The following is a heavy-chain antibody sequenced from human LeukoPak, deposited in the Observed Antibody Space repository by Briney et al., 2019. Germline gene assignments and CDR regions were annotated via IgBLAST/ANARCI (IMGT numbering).Heavy chain of an antibody. Sequence: PGGSLRLSCAASGFTFSSYAMHWVRQAPGKGLEWVAVISYDGSNKYYADSVKGRFTISRDNSKNTLYLQMNSLRAEDTAVYYCARPNSSGWYVYYYYMDVWGKGTTVTVSS. CDR2: ISYDGSNK. CDR1: GFTFSSYA. CDR3: ARPNSSGWYVYYYYMDV. J-gene: IGHJ6*03. V-gene: IGHV3-30*04. D-gene: IGHD6-19*01.